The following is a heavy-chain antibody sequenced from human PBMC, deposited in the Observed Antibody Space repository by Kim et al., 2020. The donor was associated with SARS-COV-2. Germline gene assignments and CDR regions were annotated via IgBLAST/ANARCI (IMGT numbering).Heavy chain of an antibody. J-gene: IGHJ2*01. CDR3: VRRVRGGYWYFDL. Sequence: YSPSFQGKVTISADKSISTAYLQWSSLKASDTAMYYCVRRVRGGYWYFDLWGRGTLVTVSS. D-gene: IGHD3-10*01. V-gene: IGHV5-51*01.